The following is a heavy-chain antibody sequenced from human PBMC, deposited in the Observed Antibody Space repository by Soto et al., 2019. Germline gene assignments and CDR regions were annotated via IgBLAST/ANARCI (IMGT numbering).Heavy chain of an antibody. CDR2: IYYSGST. CDR3: ARQTGDYGTYYYYYMDV. CDR1: GGSISSSSYY. D-gene: IGHD4-17*01. J-gene: IGHJ6*03. V-gene: IGHV4-39*01. Sequence: NPSETLSLTCTVSGGSISSSSYYWGWIRQPPGKGLEWIGSIYYSGSTYYNPSLKSRVTISVDTSKNQFSLKLSSVTAADTAVYYCARQTGDYGTYYYYYMDVWGKGTTVTVSS.